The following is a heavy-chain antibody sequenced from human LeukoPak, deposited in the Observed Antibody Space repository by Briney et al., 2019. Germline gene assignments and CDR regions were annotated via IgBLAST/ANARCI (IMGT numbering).Heavy chain of an antibody. CDR1: GASISSSSYY. CDR3: ARDSGLYDIDYSYWYFDL. V-gene: IGHV4-39*07. D-gene: IGHD2-15*01. CDR2: IYYSGST. Sequence: PSGTLSLTCAVSGASISSSSYYWGWIRQPPGKGLEWIGSIYYSGSTYYNPSLKSRVTISVDTSKNQFSLKLSSVTAADTAVYYCARDSGLYDIDYSYWYFDLWGRGTLVTVSS. J-gene: IGHJ2*01.